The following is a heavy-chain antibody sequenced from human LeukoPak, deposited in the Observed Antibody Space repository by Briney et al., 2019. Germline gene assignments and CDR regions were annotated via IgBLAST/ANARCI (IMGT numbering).Heavy chain of an antibody. Sequence: PSETLSLTCTVSGGSISSYYWSWIRQPPGKGLEWIGYIYYSGSTYYNPSLKSRVTISVDTSKNQFSLKLSSVTAADTAVYYCARELQYYDILTGYYNSYAFDIWGQGTMVTVSS. CDR3: ARELQYYDILTGYYNSYAFDI. CDR2: IYYSGST. J-gene: IGHJ3*02. D-gene: IGHD3-9*01. CDR1: GGSISSYY. V-gene: IGHV4-59*12.